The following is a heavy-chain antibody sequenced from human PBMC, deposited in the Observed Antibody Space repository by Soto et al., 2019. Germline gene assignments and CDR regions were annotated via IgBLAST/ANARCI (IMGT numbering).Heavy chain of an antibody. CDR1: GYTFTSYT. V-gene: IGHV1-18*01. CDR2: VNVYNGNT. D-gene: IGHD1-26*01. Sequence: ASVKVSCKASGYTFTSYTISWVRQAPGKGLEWLGWVNVYNGNTNYAQKLQGRVTVTTDTFTTTAYMELSSLTYDDTAIYYCARERVGATAGGQPFDYWGQGTVVTVSS. CDR3: ARERVGATAGGQPFDY. J-gene: IGHJ4*02.